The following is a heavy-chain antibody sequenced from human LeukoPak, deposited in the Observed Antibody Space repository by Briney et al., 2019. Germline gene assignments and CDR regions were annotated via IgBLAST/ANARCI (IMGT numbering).Heavy chain of an antibody. J-gene: IGHJ3*02. CDR3: AREDVDIAVATSGAFDI. CDR2: IISDGSST. Sequence: PGGSLRLSCAASGFTFNRLWMHWVRQAPGTGLVWVSRIISDGSSTNYADSVKGRFTISRHNAKNTLYLQMNSLRAEDTALYYCAREDVDIAVATSGAFDIWGQGTMVTVSS. CDR1: GFTFNRLW. D-gene: IGHD6-19*01. V-gene: IGHV3-74*01.